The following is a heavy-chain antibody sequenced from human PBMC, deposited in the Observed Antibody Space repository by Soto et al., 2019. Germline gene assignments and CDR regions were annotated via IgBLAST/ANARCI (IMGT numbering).Heavy chain of an antibody. CDR2: ISWNSGSI. CDR1: GFTFDDYA. V-gene: IGHV3-9*01. J-gene: IGHJ4*02. D-gene: IGHD6-19*01. CDR3: AEDKLAVEGLADC. Sequence: EVHLVESGGGLVQPGRSLRRSCAASGFTFDDYAMHWVRQAPGKGLEWVSGISWNSGSIGYADSVKGRFTVSRDNAKNSLYLQMNSLRDEDTAFYYCAEDKLAVEGLADCWGQGTLVTVSS.